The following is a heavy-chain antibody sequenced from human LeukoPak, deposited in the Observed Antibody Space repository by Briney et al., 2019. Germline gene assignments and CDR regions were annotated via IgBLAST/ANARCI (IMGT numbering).Heavy chain of an antibody. CDR2: IYYSGNT. CDR1: GGSISSYY. Sequence: SQTPSLTCTVSGGSISSYYWSWIRQPPGKGLEGIGYIYYSGNTNYNPSLKSRVAISVDTSKNQFSLKLSSVTAADTAVYYCVRDKGDVTRASSERFDYWGQGTLVTVSS. D-gene: IGHD4-17*01. V-gene: IGHV4-59*01. J-gene: IGHJ4*02. CDR3: VRDKGDVTRASSERFDY.